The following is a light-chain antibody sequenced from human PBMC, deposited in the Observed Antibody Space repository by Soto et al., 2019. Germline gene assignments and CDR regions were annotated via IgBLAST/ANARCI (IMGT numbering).Light chain of an antibody. Sequence: QSALTQPASVSGSPGQSITISCTGTSSDVGSYNLVSWYQQHPGKAPKLMIYEGSKRPSGVSNRFSGSKSGNTASLTISGLQGEDEADYYCSAYTVSRTYVFGTGTQLTVL. CDR2: EGS. V-gene: IGLV2-14*02. J-gene: IGLJ1*01. CDR1: SSDVGSYNL. CDR3: SAYTVSRTYV.